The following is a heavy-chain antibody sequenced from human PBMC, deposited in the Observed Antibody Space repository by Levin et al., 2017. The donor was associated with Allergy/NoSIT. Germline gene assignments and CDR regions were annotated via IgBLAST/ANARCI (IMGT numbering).Heavy chain of an antibody. CDR3: ARDLAVWFGESGNWFDP. Sequence: ASVKVSCKASGYTFTGYYMHWVRQAPGQGLEWMGWINPNSGGTNYAQKFQGRVTMTRDTSISTAYMELSRLRSDDTAVYYCARDLAVWFGESGNWFDPWGQGTLVTVSS. D-gene: IGHD3-10*01. CDR1: GYTFTGYY. CDR2: INPNSGGT. J-gene: IGHJ5*02. V-gene: IGHV1-2*02.